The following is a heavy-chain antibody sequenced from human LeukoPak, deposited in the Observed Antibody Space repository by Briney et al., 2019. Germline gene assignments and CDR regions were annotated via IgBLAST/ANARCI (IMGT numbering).Heavy chain of an antibody. V-gene: IGHV5-51*01. Sequence: GESLEISCKGSGYSFTSYWIGWVRQMPGKGLEWMGIIYPGDSDTRYSPSFQGQVTISADKSISTAYLQWSSLKASDTAMYYCAKNTGDSRGYYGGPFDYWGQGTLVTISS. D-gene: IGHD3-22*01. CDR3: AKNTGDSRGYYGGPFDY. CDR1: GYSFTSYW. CDR2: IYPGDSDT. J-gene: IGHJ4*02.